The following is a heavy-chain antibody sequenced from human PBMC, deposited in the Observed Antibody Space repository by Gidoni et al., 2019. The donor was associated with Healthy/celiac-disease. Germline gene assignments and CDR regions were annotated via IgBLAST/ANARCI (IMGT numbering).Heavy chain of an antibody. J-gene: IGHJ5*02. CDR2: INAANGDT. CDR1: GPSFTGYI. CDR3: ARGVLAGT. D-gene: IGHD6-19*01. Sequence: QVQLVQSGAEVKKPGASVKVSFKASGPSFTGYIIHWARQAPGQTLEWMGRINAANGDTKYSQRFQGRVTVTRDTSASTAYMELSGLTSEDTAVYHCARGVLAGTWGQGTLVTVSS. V-gene: IGHV1-3*01.